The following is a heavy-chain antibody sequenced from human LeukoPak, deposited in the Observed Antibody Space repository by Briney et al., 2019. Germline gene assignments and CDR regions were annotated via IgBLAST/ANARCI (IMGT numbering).Heavy chain of an antibody. D-gene: IGHD3-22*01. Sequence: PGGSLRLSCAASGFTFSSYAMSWVRQAPGKGLEWVSAISGSGGSTYYADSVKGRFTISRDNSKNTLYLQMNSLRAEDTAVYYCAKDTRYYDSSGPAGAFDIWGQGTMVTVSS. CDR3: AKDTRYYDSSGPAGAFDI. CDR2: ISGSGGST. CDR1: GFTFSSYA. J-gene: IGHJ3*02. V-gene: IGHV3-23*01.